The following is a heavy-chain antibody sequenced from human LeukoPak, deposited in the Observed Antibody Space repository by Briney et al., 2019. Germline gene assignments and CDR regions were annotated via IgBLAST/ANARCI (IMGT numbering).Heavy chain of an antibody. CDR3: AREDPQTTVPEGMDV. D-gene: IGHD4-17*01. Sequence: SETLSLTCTVSGGSINSYYWSWIRQPAGKGLEWIGRIYSSGSTNYNPSLKSRVSMSVDTSKNQFSLKLSSVTAADTAVYYCAREDPQTTVPEGMDVWGQGTTVTVSS. CDR1: GGSINSYY. CDR2: IYSSGST. V-gene: IGHV4-4*07. J-gene: IGHJ6*02.